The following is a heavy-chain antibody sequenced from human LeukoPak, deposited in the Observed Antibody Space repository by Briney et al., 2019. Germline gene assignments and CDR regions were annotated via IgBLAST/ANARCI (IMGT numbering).Heavy chain of an antibody. D-gene: IGHD1-20*01. V-gene: IGHV3-48*03. CDR1: GFTFNSYE. Sequence: GGSLRLSCAASGFTFNSYEMNWVRQAPGKGLEWVSYISSSGSTIYYADSVKGRFTISRDNAKNSLYLQMNSLRAEDTAVYYCARDLTGTRRSFDYWGQGTLVTVSS. J-gene: IGHJ4*02. CDR2: ISSSGSTI. CDR3: ARDLTGTRRSFDY.